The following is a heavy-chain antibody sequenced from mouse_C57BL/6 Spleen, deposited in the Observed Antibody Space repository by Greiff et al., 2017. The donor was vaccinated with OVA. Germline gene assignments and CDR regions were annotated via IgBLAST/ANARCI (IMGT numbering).Heavy chain of an antibody. V-gene: IGHV1-55*01. CDR3: ARSGGTLRFAY. D-gene: IGHD2-14*01. CDR2: IYPGSGST. J-gene: IGHJ3*01. Sequence: VQLQQPGAELVKPGASVKMSCKASGYTFTSYWITWVKQRPGQGLEWIGDIYPGSGSTSYNQKFKGKATLTVDQSSSTAYMQLNSLTSEDSAVYYCARSGGTLRFAYWGQGTLVTVSA. CDR1: GYTFTSYW.